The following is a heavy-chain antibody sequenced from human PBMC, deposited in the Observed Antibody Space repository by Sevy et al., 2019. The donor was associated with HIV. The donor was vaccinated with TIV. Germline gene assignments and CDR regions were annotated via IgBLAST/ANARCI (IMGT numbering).Heavy chain of an antibody. CDR1: GYMFTNYW. CDR2: IYPGDSDT. J-gene: IGHJ4*02. V-gene: IGHV5-51*01. D-gene: IGHD6-13*01. Sequence: GESLKISCRGSGYMFTNYWIAWVRQMPGKGLEWMGMIYPGDSDTRYSPSFQGQVTISADKSINTAYLQLSSLRASDTAMYYCARSIAASYLDYWGLGTLVTVSS. CDR3: ARSIAASYLDY.